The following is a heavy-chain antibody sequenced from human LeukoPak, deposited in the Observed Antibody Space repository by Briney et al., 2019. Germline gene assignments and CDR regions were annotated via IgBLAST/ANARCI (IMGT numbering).Heavy chain of an antibody. J-gene: IGHJ4*02. CDR1: GGSISSSSYY. V-gene: IGHV4-39*07. CDR2: IYYSGGT. Sequence: SETLSLTCSVSGGSISSSSYYWGWIRQPPGKGLEWIGNIYYSGGTFYDPSLKSRVTISVDTSKNQFSLKLNSVTAADTAVYYCARGVDYYGVWGQGTLVTVSS. CDR3: ARGVDYYGV. D-gene: IGHD3-10*01.